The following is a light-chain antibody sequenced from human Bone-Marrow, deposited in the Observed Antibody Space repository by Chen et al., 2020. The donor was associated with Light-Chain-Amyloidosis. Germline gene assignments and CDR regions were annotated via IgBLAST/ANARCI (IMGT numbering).Light chain of an antibody. CDR1: DLPTKY. Sequence: SYELTQPPSVSVSPGQTARITCSGDDLPTKYAYWYQQKPGQAPVLVIHRDTERPSGISERFSGSSAGTTATLTLSGVQAEDEADYHCQSADSSGTDEVIFGGGTTLTGL. V-gene: IGLV3-25*03. J-gene: IGLJ2*01. CDR3: QSADSSGTDEVI. CDR2: RDT.